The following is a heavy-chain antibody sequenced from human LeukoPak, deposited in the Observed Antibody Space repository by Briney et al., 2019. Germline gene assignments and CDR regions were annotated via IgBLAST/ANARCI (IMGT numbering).Heavy chain of an antibody. CDR3: ARFGTTGTTSRYNWFDP. J-gene: IGHJ5*02. Sequence: PGGSLRLSCAASGFTFSSYSMNWVRQAPGKGLEWVSYISSSSSTIYYADSVKGRFTISRDNAKNSLYLQMNSLRAEDTAVYSCARFGTTGTTSRYNWFDPWGQGTLVTVSS. CDR2: ISSSSSTI. D-gene: IGHD1-1*01. V-gene: IGHV3-48*01. CDR1: GFTFSSYS.